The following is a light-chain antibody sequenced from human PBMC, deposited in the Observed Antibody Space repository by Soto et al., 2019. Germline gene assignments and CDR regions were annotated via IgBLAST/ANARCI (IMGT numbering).Light chain of an antibody. CDR1: SSDVGSYNF. CDR2: EVY. J-gene: IGLJ1*01. V-gene: IGLV2-14*03. Sequence: QSALPQPASVSGSPGPSIAISCTGTSSDVGSYNFVSWYQQHPGTAPNHIISEVYNRPSGVSNRFSGSKFGNTASLTISGLQAEDEAEYDCCSYTTSDTYVLVTGTKVTVL. CDR3: CSYTTSDTYV.